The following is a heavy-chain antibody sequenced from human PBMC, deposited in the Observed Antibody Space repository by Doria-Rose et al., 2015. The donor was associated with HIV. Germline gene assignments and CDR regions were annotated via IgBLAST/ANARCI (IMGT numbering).Heavy chain of an antibody. D-gene: IGHD5-18*01. CDR1: GFTFSSFA. CDR3: AKEVRAGYNYGGVDY. J-gene: IGHJ4*02. V-gene: IGHV3-23*01. Sequence: QLQESGGGLVQPGGSLRLSCAASGFTFSSFAMNWVRQAPGKGLEWVSSISASGDDMYYADFVKGRFTVSRDNSKNTLYLQVSSLRADDTAIYYGAKEVRAGYNYGGVDYWGQGTLVTVSS. CDR2: ISASGDDM.